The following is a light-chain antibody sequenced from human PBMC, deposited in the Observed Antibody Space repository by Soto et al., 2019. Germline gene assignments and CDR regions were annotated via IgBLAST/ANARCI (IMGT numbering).Light chain of an antibody. J-gene: IGKJ2*01. CDR2: GAS. Sequence: EIVMTQSPATLSVSPGERATLSCRASQSVSSNLAWYQQKPGQAPRLLIYGASTRATGIPARFSGSGSGTEFTLTTSSLKSEDFAVYYCQQYNNWPPLTFGQGTKLEIK. CDR3: QQYNNWPPLT. CDR1: QSVSSN. V-gene: IGKV3-15*01.